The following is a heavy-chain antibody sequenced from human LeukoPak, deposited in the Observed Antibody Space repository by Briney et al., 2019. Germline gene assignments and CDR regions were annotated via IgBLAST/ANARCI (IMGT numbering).Heavy chain of an antibody. J-gene: IGHJ4*02. D-gene: IGHD4-11*01. Sequence: SVKVSCKASGGTFSSYAISWVRQAPGQGLEWMGRIIPILGIANYAQKFQGRVTITADKSTSTAYMELSSLRSEDTAVYYCARDVGYSNYGVWGQGTLVTVSS. CDR1: GGTFSSYA. CDR2: IIPILGIA. CDR3: ARDVGYSNYGV. V-gene: IGHV1-69*04.